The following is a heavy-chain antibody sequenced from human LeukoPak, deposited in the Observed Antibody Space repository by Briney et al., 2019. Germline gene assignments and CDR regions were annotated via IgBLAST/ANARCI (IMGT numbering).Heavy chain of an antibody. CDR3: AKDRSSSWQTITNFDY. J-gene: IGHJ4*02. D-gene: IGHD6-13*01. V-gene: IGHV3-66*01. CDR2: IYSGGGT. CDR1: GFTFSFNY. Sequence: PGGSLRLSCAASGFTFSFNYMSWVRQAPGKGLEWVSNIYSGGGTHYADSVRGRFTISRDNSKNTLYLQMNSLRAEDTAVYYCAKDRSSSWQTITNFDYWGQGTLVTVSS.